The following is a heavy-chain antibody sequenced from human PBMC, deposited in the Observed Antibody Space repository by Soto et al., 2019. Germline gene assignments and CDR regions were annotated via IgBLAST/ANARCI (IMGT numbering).Heavy chain of an antibody. J-gene: IGHJ6*02. CDR3: ASPLQQGYCSGGSCYSGYYYYGMDV. CDR1: GGTFSSYA. V-gene: IGHV1-69*13. D-gene: IGHD2-15*01. Sequence: ASVKVSCKASGGTFSSYAIIWVRQAPGQGLEWMGGIIPIFGTANYAQKFQGRVTITADESTSTAYMELSSLRSEDTAVYYCASPLQQGYCSGGSCYSGYYYYGMDVWGQGTTVTVSS. CDR2: IIPIFGTA.